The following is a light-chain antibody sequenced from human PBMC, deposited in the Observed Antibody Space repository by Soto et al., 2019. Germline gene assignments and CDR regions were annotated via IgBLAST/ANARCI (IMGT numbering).Light chain of an antibody. CDR1: QYINTR. Sequence: EIVLTQSPATLSSFPGDRVTLSCRASQYINTRLAWYQHRPGQAPRLLIYQTSIRAAGIPARFSGSGSGTDFTLTISRLEPEDFAVYYCQQYGTSPTWTFGQGTKVDI. J-gene: IGKJ1*01. V-gene: IGKV3-20*01. CDR3: QQYGTSPTWT. CDR2: QTS.